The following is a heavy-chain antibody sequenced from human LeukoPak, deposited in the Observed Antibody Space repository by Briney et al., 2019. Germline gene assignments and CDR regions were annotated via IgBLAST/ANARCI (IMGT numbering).Heavy chain of an antibody. D-gene: IGHD4-17*01. CDR1: GFTFSNYE. CDR3: ARRTTGDDY. CDR2: ISSSGLTV. Sequence: GGSLTLSCAASGFTFSNYEMNWVRQAPGRGLEWVSYISSSGLTVYYADSVKGRFIISRDNAKNSLYLQMNTLRAEDTAVYYCARRTTGDDYWGQGTLVTVSS. V-gene: IGHV3-48*03. J-gene: IGHJ4*02.